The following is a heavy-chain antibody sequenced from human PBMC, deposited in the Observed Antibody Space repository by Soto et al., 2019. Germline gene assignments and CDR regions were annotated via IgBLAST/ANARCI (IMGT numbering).Heavy chain of an antibody. V-gene: IGHV1-18*01. CDR2: IRSYNNST. CDR3: ARHGNGDDY. Sequence: QVQLVQSGAEVKKPGASVKVSCKASGYTFTSYGVNGVRQAPGQGLEWMGWIRSYNNSTNYAQKLQGRVTMTTDTSTNTAYMELRSLRSDDTAVYYCARHGNGDDYWGQGTLVTVSS. D-gene: IGHD2-8*01. J-gene: IGHJ4*02. CDR1: GYTFTSYG.